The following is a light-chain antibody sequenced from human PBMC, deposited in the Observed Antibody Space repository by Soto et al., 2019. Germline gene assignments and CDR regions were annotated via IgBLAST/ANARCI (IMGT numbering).Light chain of an antibody. J-gene: IGKJ1*01. V-gene: IGKV2-30*01. CDR1: QSLVYSDGNTY. CDR2: KVS. CDR3: MRGAPWPWT. Sequence: DAVMTQSPVSLPVALGQPASISCRSSQSLVYSDGNTYLNWFQQRPGQSTRRLIEKVSNRDSGVPDRFRGSGSGTDVTLKISRVEAEDVAVYYCMRGAPWPWTIGQGTKVEIK.